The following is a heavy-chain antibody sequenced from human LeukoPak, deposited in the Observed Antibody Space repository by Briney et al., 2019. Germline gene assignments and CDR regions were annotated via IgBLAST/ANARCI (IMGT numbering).Heavy chain of an antibody. J-gene: IGHJ4*02. D-gene: IGHD3-10*01. CDR2: IRYDGSNK. Sequence: GGALRLSCAASGFTFSSYGMHWVRQAPGKRLEWVAVIRYDGSNKFYADSVKGRFTNSRDNSKNTLYLQMNSLRAEDTAVYYCAKDLDYYGSGSYTFGYWGQGTLVTVSS. V-gene: IGHV3-30*02. CDR1: GFTFSSYG. CDR3: AKDLDYYGSGSYTFGY.